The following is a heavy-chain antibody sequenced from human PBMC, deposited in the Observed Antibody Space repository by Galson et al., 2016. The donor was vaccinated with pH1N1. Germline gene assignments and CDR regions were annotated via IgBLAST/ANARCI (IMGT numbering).Heavy chain of an antibody. V-gene: IGHV3-30*18. Sequence: SLRLSCAASGFTFSGYGMHWVRQAPGKGLEWVAVISYDGSKKYYADSVKGRFTISRDNYKNTLYLQMNSLRVEDTAVYYCAKPIYGSGGFDPWGQGTLVTVSS. CDR3: AKPIYGSGGFDP. CDR1: GFTFSGYG. D-gene: IGHD3-10*01. CDR2: ISYDGSKK. J-gene: IGHJ5*02.